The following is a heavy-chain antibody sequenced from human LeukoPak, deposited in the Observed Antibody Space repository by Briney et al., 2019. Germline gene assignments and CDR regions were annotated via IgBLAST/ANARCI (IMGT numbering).Heavy chain of an antibody. CDR1: GSTFNSYA. Sequence: GGSLRLSCAASGSTFNSYAMSWVRQAPGKGLEWVSAISGSGDSTYYADSVKGRFTISRDNSRNTLYLQMNSLRAGDTAVYYCAKDPASNTMIVHDYWGQGTLVTVSS. V-gene: IGHV3-23*01. CDR2: ISGSGDST. D-gene: IGHD3-22*01. CDR3: AKDPASNTMIVHDY. J-gene: IGHJ4*02.